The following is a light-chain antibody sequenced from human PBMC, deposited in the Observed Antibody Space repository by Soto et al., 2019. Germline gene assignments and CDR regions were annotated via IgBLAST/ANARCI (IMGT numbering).Light chain of an antibody. CDR2: HAS. CDR1: QNITNN. Sequence: DLQMAVSGKCLDVAIGGRVTNTCQASQNITNNLSWYQQKPGKAPNLLIYHASKLAKGVTSRFSGSGSGTEFSFIITSLQHEDLATYYCQQYYGLPPLTFGQGTRLEIK. V-gene: IGKV1-33*01. CDR3: QQYYGLPPLT. J-gene: IGKJ5*01.